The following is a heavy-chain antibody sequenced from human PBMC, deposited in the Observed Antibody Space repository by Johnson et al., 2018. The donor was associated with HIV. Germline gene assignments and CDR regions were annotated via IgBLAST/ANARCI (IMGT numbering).Heavy chain of an antibody. J-gene: IGHJ3*01. CDR1: GFTFSSYA. CDR2: ISYDGSNK. D-gene: IGHD3-22*01. Sequence: QVQLVESGGGVVQPGRSLRLSCAASGFTFSSYAMHWVRQAPGKGLEWVAVISYDGSNKYYADSVKGRFTISRDNSKNTLYLQMNSLRADDTALYYCARATYYYDTSGYLTRPRAFDVWGQGTMVTVSS. CDR3: ARATYYYDTSGYLTRPRAFDV. V-gene: IGHV3-30*04.